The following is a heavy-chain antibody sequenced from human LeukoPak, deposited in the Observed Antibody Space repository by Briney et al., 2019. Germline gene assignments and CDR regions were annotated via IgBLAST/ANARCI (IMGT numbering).Heavy chain of an antibody. Sequence: GGSLRLSCAASGFTFSSYAMSWVRQAPGKGLEWVSAISGSGGSTYYADSVKGRFTISRDNSKNTLYLQMNSLRAEDTAVYYCARPGVMSLDAFDIWGQGTMVTVSS. V-gene: IGHV3-23*01. CDR2: ISGSGGST. CDR3: ARPGVMSLDAFDI. CDR1: GFTFSSYA. D-gene: IGHD2-21*01. J-gene: IGHJ3*02.